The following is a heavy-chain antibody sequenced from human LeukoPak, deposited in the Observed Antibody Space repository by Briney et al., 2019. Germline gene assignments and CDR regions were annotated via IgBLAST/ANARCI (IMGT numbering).Heavy chain of an antibody. CDR1: GYTFTSYD. CDR2: MNPNSGNT. D-gene: IGHD3-22*01. V-gene: IGHV1-8*01. CDR3: ARGYDSSGYYPLDY. J-gene: IGHJ4*02. Sequence: GASVKVSCKASGYTFTSYDINWVRQATGQGLEWMGWMNPNSGNTGYAQKFRGRVTMTRNTSISTAYMELSSLRSEDTAVYYCARGYDSSGYYPLDYWGQGTLVTVSS.